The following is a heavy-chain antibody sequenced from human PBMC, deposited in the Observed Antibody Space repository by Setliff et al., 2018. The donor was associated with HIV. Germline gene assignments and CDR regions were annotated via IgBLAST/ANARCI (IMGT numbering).Heavy chain of an antibody. CDR3: AQAQTSVSGSYYQYLQH. J-gene: IGHJ1*01. V-gene: IGHV3-23*01. CDR1: GFSLSTYA. D-gene: IGHD3-10*01. CDR2: LSGSGGST. Sequence: PGGSLRLSCIASGFSLSTYAMTWVRQAPGKGLEWVSSLSGSGGSTYYADSVKGRFTISRDNSKNTLYLRMNSLRAEDTAVYYCAQAQTSVSGSYYQYLQHWGQGTLVTVSS.